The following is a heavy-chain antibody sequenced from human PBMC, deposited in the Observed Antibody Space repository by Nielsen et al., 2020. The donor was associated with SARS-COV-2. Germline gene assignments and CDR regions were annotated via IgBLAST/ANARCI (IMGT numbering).Heavy chain of an antibody. J-gene: IGHJ5*02. CDR3: ARRKGWNDVFWFDP. CDR2: IYSGGSST. Sequence: GESLKISCAASGFTFSSYAMSWVRQAPGKGLEWVSVIYSGGSSTHYADSVTGRFTISRDNSKNTLYLQMNSLRAEDTAVYYCARRKGWNDVFWFDPWGQGTLVTVSS. V-gene: IGHV3-23*03. CDR1: GFTFSSYA. D-gene: IGHD1-1*01.